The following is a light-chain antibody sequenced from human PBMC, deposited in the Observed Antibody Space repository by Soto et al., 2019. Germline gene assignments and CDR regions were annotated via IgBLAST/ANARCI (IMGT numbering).Light chain of an antibody. J-gene: IGKJ4*01. CDR1: QGISRW. CDR2: AAS. Sequence: DIQMTQSPSSVSASVGDRVTITCRASQGISRWVAWYQQKPGNAPELLIYAASSLQSGVPSRFSGAGSETDFTLTISSLQPEDFATYYCQEADSFPLTFGGGTKVEIK. V-gene: IGKV1-12*01. CDR3: QEADSFPLT.